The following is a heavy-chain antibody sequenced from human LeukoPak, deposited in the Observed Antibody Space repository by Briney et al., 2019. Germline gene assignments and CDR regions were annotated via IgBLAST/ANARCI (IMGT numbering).Heavy chain of an antibody. Sequence: GGSLRLSCAASGFTFSNYAMSWVRQAPGKGLEWVSGISGSGGSTYYGDSEKGRFTISRDNSKNTLYLQMNSLRAEDTAVYYCATSISVLRGSFDYWGQGTLVTVSS. CDR1: GFTFSNYA. D-gene: IGHD3-10*01. CDR2: ISGSGGST. V-gene: IGHV3-23*01. J-gene: IGHJ4*02. CDR3: ATSISVLRGSFDY.